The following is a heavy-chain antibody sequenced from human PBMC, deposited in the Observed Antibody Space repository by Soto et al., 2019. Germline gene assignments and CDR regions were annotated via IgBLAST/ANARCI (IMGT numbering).Heavy chain of an antibody. V-gene: IGHV1-46*03. D-gene: IGHD3-10*01. CDR2: INHSGGSI. CDR1: GYTFTSYY. J-gene: IGHJ3*02. Sequence: QVQVVQLGAEVKQPGASVKVSCTASGYTFTSYYMHWVRQPPGQGHEWMGIINHSGGSISYVQKFLGRVTMTRDTSTSTVYMKLSSLRSEDTSVYYFASDSRHFGESGAFDIWRQETMVTVSS. CDR3: ASDSRHFGESGAFDI.